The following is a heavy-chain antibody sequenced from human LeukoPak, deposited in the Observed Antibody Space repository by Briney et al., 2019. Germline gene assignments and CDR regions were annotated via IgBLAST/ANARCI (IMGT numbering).Heavy chain of an antibody. CDR3: TALPGGYYYYYGMDV. CDR2: IKSKTDGGTT. CDR1: GFTFSNAW. D-gene: IGHD3-16*01. V-gene: IGHV3-15*01. J-gene: IGHJ6*02. Sequence: PGGSPRLSCAASGFTFSNAWMSWVRQAPGKGLEWVGCIKSKTDGGTTDYAAPVKGRFTISRDDSKNTLYLQMNSLKTEDTAVYYCTALPGGYYYYYGMDVWGQGTTVTVSS.